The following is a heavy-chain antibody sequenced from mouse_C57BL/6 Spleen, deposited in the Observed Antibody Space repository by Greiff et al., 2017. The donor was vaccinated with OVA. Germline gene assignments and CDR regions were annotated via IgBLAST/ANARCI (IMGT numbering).Heavy chain of an antibody. J-gene: IGHJ4*01. V-gene: IGHV1-53*01. D-gene: IGHD1-1*01. CDR3: ARSGPYYYGSDAMDY. Sequence: QVQLQQPGPELVKPGASVKLSCKASGYTFTSYWMHWVKQRPGQGLEWIGNINPSNGGTNYNEKFKSKATLTVDKSSSTAYMQLSSLTSEDSAVYYCARSGPYYYGSDAMDYWGQGTSVTVSS. CDR1: GYTFTSYW. CDR2: INPSNGGT.